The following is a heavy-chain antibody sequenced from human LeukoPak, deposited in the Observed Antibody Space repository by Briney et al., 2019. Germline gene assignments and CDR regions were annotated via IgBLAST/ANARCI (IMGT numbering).Heavy chain of an antibody. Sequence: GGSLRLSCAASGFTFSSYSMNWVRQAPGKGLEWVSSISSSSSYIYYADSVKGRFTISRDNARNSLYLQMNSLRAEDTAVYYCASLGRNEMDVWGQGTTVTVSS. CDR1: GFTFSSYS. V-gene: IGHV3-21*01. D-gene: IGHD1-26*01. J-gene: IGHJ6*02. CDR2: ISSSSSYI. CDR3: ASLGRNEMDV.